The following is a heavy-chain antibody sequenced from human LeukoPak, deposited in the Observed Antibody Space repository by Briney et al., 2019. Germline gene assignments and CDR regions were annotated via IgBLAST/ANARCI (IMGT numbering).Heavy chain of an antibody. CDR3: ARYYDFWGGYLDY. CDR2: INHSGST. D-gene: IGHD3-3*01. Sequence: SETLSLTCAVYGGSFSGYYWSWIRQPPGKGLEWIGEINHSGSTNYNPSLRSRLTISVDTSKNQFSLKLSSVTAADTAVYYCARYYDFWGGYLDYWGQGTLVTVSS. V-gene: IGHV4-34*01. CDR1: GGSFSGYY. J-gene: IGHJ4*02.